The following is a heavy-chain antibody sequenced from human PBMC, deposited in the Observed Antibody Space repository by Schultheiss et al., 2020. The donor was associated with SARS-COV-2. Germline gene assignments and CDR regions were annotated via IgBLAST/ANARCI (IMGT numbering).Heavy chain of an antibody. Sequence: SETLSLTCTVSGGSISSYYWSWIRQPPGKGLEWIGYIYYSGSTYYNPSLKSRVTISVDTSKNQFSVKLSSVTAADTAVYYCAREAYNSGFNWFEPWGQGTLVTVSS. CDR3: AREAYNSGFNWFEP. CDR1: GGSISSYY. CDR2: IYYSGST. V-gene: IGHV4-59*12. J-gene: IGHJ5*02. D-gene: IGHD1-1*01.